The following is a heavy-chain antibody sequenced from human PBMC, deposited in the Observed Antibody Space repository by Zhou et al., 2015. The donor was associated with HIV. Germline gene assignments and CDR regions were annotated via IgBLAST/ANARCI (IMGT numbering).Heavy chain of an antibody. CDR1: GFTFGSAA. D-gene: IGHD1-20*01. V-gene: IGHV1-58*01. CDR3: TVLYNWDSV. Sequence: QMQLEQSGPEVKKPGTSVKVSCKTSGFTFGSAAVQWVRQVGGQRLEWIGWIVVARANTNYAQNFQDRVTITTDLSTKTVYMELRGLKSEDTAIYYCTVLYNWDSVWGQGTQVTVSS. J-gene: IGHJ4*02. CDR2: IVVARANT.